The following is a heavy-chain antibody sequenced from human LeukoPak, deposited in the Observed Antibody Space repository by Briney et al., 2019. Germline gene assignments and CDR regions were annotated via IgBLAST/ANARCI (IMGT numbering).Heavy chain of an antibody. CDR2: MNPNSGNT. CDR1: GYTFTSND. V-gene: IGHV1-8*01. J-gene: IGHJ4*02. D-gene: IGHD6-13*01. Sequence: ASVKVSCKASGYTFTSNDINWVRQATGQGLEWMGWMNPNSGNTGYAQKFQDRVTMTRNISISTAYMELSSLRSEDTAVYYCVRGRKRYVGIAAADFDYWGQGILVTVSS. CDR3: VRGRKRYVGIAAADFDY.